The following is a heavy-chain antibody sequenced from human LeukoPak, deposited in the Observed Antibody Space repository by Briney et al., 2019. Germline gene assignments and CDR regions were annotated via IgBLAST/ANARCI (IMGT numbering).Heavy chain of an antibody. Sequence: GGSLRLSCAASGFTFSRHWMTWVRQAPGKGLEWVANIKADGSKKNYVDSVKGRFTISRDNAKNSLYLQMNSLRAEDTAVHFCATPLDYYDSSGYHQGGDWGQGTLVTVSS. CDR2: IKADGSKK. D-gene: IGHD3-22*01. CDR1: GFTFSRHW. J-gene: IGHJ4*02. V-gene: IGHV3-7*03. CDR3: ATPLDYYDSSGYHQGGD.